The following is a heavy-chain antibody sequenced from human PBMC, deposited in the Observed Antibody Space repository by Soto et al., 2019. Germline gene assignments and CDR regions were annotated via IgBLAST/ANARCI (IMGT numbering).Heavy chain of an antibody. Sequence: GSLRLSCAASGFTFSSYAMSWVRQAPGKGLEWVSAISGSGGSTYYADSVKGRFTISRDSSKNTLYLQMNSLRAEDTAVYYCAKGPSVWAARHGFDWFDPWGQGTLVTVSS. CDR2: ISGSGGST. CDR3: AKGPSVWAARHGFDWFDP. J-gene: IGHJ5*02. V-gene: IGHV3-23*01. CDR1: GFTFSSYA. D-gene: IGHD6-6*01.